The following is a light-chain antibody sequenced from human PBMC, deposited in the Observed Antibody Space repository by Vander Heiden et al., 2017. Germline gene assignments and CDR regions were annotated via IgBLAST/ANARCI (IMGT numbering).Light chain of an antibody. Sequence: QSALTQPPSAPGSPGQSVTIPCTGTSSHVGGYNYVSWYQQHPGKAPKFLIYEVSKRPSGVPDRFSGSKSGNTASLTVSGLQAEDEADYYCSSYAGSNNLVFGGGTKLTVL. CDR2: EVS. CDR3: SSYAGSNNLV. J-gene: IGLJ3*02. CDR1: SSHVGGYNY. V-gene: IGLV2-8*01.